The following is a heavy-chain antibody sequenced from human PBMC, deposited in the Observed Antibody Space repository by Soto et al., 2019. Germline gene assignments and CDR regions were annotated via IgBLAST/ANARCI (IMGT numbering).Heavy chain of an antibody. Sequence: QVQLVQSGAEVKKPGSSVKVSCKASGGTFSSYAISWVRQAPGQGLEWMGGIIPIFGTANYAQKFQGRVTITADESPSTANMELSSLRSEDTAVYYCARERGGGDSAGARYFDLWGRGTLVTVSS. V-gene: IGHV1-69*12. CDR2: IIPIFGTA. CDR3: ARERGGGDSAGARYFDL. D-gene: IGHD1-26*01. J-gene: IGHJ2*01. CDR1: GGTFSSYA.